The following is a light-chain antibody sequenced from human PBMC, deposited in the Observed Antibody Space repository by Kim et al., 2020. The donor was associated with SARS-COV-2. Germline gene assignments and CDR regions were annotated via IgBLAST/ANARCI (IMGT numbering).Light chain of an antibody. J-gene: IGLJ1*01. V-gene: IGLV2-11*01. CDR3: CSYAGSYTYV. CDR1: NGDVGGYNY. Sequence: GQSVTLSCTGTNGDVGGYNYVPWYQQHPGNAPKLMIYDVSKRPSGVPDRFSGSKSGNTASLTISGLQAEDEADYYCCSYAGSYTYVFGTGTKVTVL. CDR2: DVS.